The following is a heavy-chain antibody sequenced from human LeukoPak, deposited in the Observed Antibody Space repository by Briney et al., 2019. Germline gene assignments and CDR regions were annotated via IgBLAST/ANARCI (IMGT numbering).Heavy chain of an antibody. CDR2: ISHTGRS. CDR1: RGSVSGYY. J-gene: IGHJ4*02. D-gene: IGHD3-9*01. CDR3: ARGFDGLTGYYPPDY. Sequence: SETLSLTCAIYRGSVSGYYWSWIRQSPGKGLEWIGEISHTGRSKNNPSLKSRVTISEDMSKKQFSLKLNSVTAADTALYYCARGFDGLTGYYPPDYWSQGTLVTVSS. V-gene: IGHV4-34*01.